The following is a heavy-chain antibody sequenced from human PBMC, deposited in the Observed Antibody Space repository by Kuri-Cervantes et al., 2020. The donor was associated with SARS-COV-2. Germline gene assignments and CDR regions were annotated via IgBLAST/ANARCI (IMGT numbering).Heavy chain of an antibody. J-gene: IGHJ1*01. CDR1: GFTFSSYS. Sequence: AGSLRLSCAASGFTFSSYSMNWVRQAPGKGLEWVSYISRSSSTIYYADSVKGRFTIARDNAKNSLYLQMNSLRAEDTAVYYCARGLTTVTTLDFQHWGQGTLVTVSS. CDR3: ARGLTTVTTLDFQH. CDR2: ISRSSSTI. D-gene: IGHD4-17*01. V-gene: IGHV3-48*04.